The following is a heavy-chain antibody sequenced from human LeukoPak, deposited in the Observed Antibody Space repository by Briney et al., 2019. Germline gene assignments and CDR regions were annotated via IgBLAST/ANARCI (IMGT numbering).Heavy chain of an antibody. Sequence: ASVKVSCNASGYTSTSYGICWVRHAPRQGLEWMGWNSTYNGNTNYAQKLQGRVTMTTDTSTNTAYMELRSLSSEDTAVYYCARGAPYYDIFGGGAGAFDIWGQGTMVTVSS. CDR1: GYTSTSYG. J-gene: IGHJ3*02. D-gene: IGHD3-9*01. V-gene: IGHV1-18*01. CDR3: ARGAPYYDIFGGGAGAFDI. CDR2: NSTYNGNT.